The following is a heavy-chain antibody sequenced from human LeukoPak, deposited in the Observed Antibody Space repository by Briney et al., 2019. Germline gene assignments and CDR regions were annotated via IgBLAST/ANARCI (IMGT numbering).Heavy chain of an antibody. V-gene: IGHV4-34*01. CDR1: GGSFSGYY. J-gene: IGHJ4*02. Sequence: SETLSLTCAVYGGSFSGYYWSWIRQPPGKGLEWIGEINHSGSTNYNPSLKSRVTISVDTSKNQFSLKLSSVTAADTAVYYCARENSMTTGTYYFDYWGQGTLVTVSS. CDR2: INHSGST. CDR3: ARENSMTTGTYYFDY. D-gene: IGHD4-17*01.